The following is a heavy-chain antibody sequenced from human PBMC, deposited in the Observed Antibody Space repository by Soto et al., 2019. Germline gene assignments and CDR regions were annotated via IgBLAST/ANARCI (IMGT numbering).Heavy chain of an antibody. J-gene: IGHJ3*02. CDR3: ARRSGDYPDAFDI. D-gene: IGHD4-17*01. CDR1: GYRFTSYW. CDR2: VDPSDSYT. Sequence: GESLKISCKGSGYRFTSYWISGVRQMPGKGLEWMGRVDPSDSYTNYSPSFQGHVTISADKSISTAYLQWSSLKASDTAMYYCARRSGDYPDAFDIWGQGTMVTVSS. V-gene: IGHV5-10-1*01.